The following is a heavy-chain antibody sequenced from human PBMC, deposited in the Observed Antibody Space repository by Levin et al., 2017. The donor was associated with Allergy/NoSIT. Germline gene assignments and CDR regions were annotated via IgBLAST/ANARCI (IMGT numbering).Heavy chain of an antibody. CDR1: GFTFDDYA. Sequence: GGSLRLSCAASGFTFDDYAMHWVRQAPGKGLEWVSGISWNSGSIGYADSVKGRFTISRDNAKNSLYLQMNSLRAEDTALYYCAKGRRIWFGELWYWGQGTLVTVSS. CDR3: AKGRRIWFGELWY. V-gene: IGHV3-9*01. D-gene: IGHD3-10*01. J-gene: IGHJ4*02. CDR2: ISWNSGSI.